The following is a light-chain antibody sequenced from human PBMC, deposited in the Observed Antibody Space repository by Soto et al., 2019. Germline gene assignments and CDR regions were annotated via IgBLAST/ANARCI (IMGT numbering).Light chain of an antibody. CDR2: AAS. Sequence: EIVLTQSPDTLSLSPGERATLSCRASQSVSRSYLAWYQQRPGRAPRLLIYAASRRATGIPDRFSGSGSGTDFTLTISRLEPEDLAVYYCQQYDYSVWTFGQGTKVEIK. CDR3: QQYDYSVWT. CDR1: QSVSRSY. V-gene: IGKV3-20*01. J-gene: IGKJ1*01.